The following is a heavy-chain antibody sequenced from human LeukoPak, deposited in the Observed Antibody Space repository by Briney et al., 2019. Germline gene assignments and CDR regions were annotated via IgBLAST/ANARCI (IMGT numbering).Heavy chain of an antibody. CDR3: ARFGISSSGPKTRNDY. J-gene: IGHJ4*02. CDR1: GFTFSSYW. CDR2: INSDGSST. Sequence: QPGGSLRLSCAASGFTFSSYWMHWVRQAPGKGLVWVSRINSDGSSTSYADSVKGRFTISRDNAKNTLYLQMNSLRAEDTAVYYCARFGISSSGPKTRNDYWGQGTLVTVSS. V-gene: IGHV3-74*01. D-gene: IGHD3-10*01.